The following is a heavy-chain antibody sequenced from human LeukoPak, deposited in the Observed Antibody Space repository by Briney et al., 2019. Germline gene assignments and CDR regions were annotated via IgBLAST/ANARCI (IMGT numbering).Heavy chain of an antibody. CDR1: GYSFTSYG. Sequence: SVKVSCKASGYSFTSYGITWVRQAPGQGLEWMGGIIPIFGTANYAQKFQGRVTITTDESTSTAYMELSSLRSEDTAVYYCARDKAAAGTNWFDPWGQGTLVTVSS. CDR3: ARDKAAAGTNWFDP. D-gene: IGHD6-13*01. CDR2: IIPIFGTA. J-gene: IGHJ5*02. V-gene: IGHV1-69*05.